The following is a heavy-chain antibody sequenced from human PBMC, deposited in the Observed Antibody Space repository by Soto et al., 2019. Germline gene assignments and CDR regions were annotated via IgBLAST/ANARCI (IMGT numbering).Heavy chain of an antibody. CDR1: GYTFTSYG. CDR3: ARVSDSSGYYYGYYYYGMDV. V-gene: IGHV1-18*01. J-gene: IGHJ6*02. Sequence: GASVKVFCKASGYTFTSYGISWVRQAPGQGLEWMGWISAYNGNTNYAQKLQGRVTMTTDTSTSTAYMELRSLRSDDTAVYYCARVSDSSGYYYGYYYYGMDVWGQGTTVTVSS. CDR2: ISAYNGNT. D-gene: IGHD3-22*01.